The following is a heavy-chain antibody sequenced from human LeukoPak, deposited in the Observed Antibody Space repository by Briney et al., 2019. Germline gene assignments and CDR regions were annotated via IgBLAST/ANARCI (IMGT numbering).Heavy chain of an antibody. CDR1: GVSINRHY. D-gene: IGHD3-16*01. J-gene: IGHJ6*03. CDR2: IYHSGSA. V-gene: IGHV4-59*11. CDR3: ARVWQSYYHLDV. Sequence: SETLSLTRTASGVSINRHYWSWIRHPPGKGLEGFGLIYHSGSANYKYSLESRVTMTLDTSKNQSSLKLNSVTAADTAVYYCARVWQSYYHLDVWGKGTAVTVSS.